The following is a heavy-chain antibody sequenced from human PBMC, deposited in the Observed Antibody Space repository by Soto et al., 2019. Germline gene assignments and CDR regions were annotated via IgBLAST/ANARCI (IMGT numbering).Heavy chain of an antibody. CDR2: INGDGSNT. CDR3: TRVCTGGSCYQFDS. J-gene: IGHJ4*02. Sequence: PGGSLRLSCAASGFTFSSYWMHWVRQAPGKGLVWVSRINGDGSNTNYADSVKGRFTISRDNAKNTLYLQMNSLRADDTAVYYCTRVCTGGSCYQFDSWGRGTLVTVSS. V-gene: IGHV3-74*01. D-gene: IGHD2-15*01. CDR1: GFTFSSYW.